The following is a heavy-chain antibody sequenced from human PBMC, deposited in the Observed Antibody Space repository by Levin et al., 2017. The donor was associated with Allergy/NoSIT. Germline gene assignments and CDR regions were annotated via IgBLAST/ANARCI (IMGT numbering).Heavy chain of an antibody. D-gene: IGHD2-2*01. CDR2: ISSSGSTI. V-gene: IGHV3-11*01. CDR1: GFTFSDYY. CDR3: AREYCSSTSCLPFDY. Sequence: GESLKISCAASGFTFSDYYMSWIRQAPGKGLEWVSYISSSGSTIYYADSVKGRFTISRDNAKNSLYLQMNSLRAEDTAVYYCAREYCSSTSCLPFDYWGQGTLVTVSS. J-gene: IGHJ4*02.